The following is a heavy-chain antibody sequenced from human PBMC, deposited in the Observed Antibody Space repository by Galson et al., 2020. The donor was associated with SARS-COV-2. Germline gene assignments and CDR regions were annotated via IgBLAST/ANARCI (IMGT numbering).Heavy chain of an antibody. CDR2: ISWNSGSI. D-gene: IGHD3-16*01. CDR1: GFTFDDYA. Sequence: GGSLRLSCAASGFTFDDYAMHWVRQAPGKGLEWVSGISWNSGSIGYTDSVKGRFTISRDNAKNSLYLQMNSLRAEDTALYYCAKDSGWGSGYYYGMDVWGQGTTVTVSS. CDR3: AKDSGWGSGYYYGMDV. J-gene: IGHJ6*02. V-gene: IGHV3-9*01.